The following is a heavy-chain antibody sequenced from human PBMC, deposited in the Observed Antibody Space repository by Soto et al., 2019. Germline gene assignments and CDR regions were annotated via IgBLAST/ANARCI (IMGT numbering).Heavy chain of an antibody. J-gene: IGHJ4*02. D-gene: IGHD6-13*01. CDR2: LYSGGST. Sequence: EVQLVESGGGLVQPGGSLRLSCAASGFTVSSNYMSWVRQAPGKGLEWVSVLYSGGSTYYADSVKARFTISRHNSKNTLYLQLNSLRAEDTAVSYCASSRRGYFDYWAQGTLVTVSS. CDR3: ASSRRGYFDY. CDR1: GFTVSSNY. V-gene: IGHV3-53*04.